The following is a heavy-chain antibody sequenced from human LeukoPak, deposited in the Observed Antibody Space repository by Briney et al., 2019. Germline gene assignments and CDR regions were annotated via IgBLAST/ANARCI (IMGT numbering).Heavy chain of an antibody. Sequence: SVTVSFTASGGTFSSYAISWVRQAPGQGLEWMGGIIPIFGTANYAQKFQGRVTITADESTSTAYMELSSLRSEDTAVYYCASPYLNTRIAAADYYFDYWGQGTLVTVSS. CDR1: GGTFSSYA. CDR2: IIPIFGTA. D-gene: IGHD6-13*01. CDR3: ASPYLNTRIAAADYYFDY. J-gene: IGHJ4*02. V-gene: IGHV1-69*13.